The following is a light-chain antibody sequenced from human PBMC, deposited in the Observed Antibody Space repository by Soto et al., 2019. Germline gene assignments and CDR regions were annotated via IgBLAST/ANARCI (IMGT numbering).Light chain of an antibody. J-gene: IGLJ1*01. Sequence: TQPAPESGSPGQAITISCPGTSSHVGASSLVSWYQHHPDKAPKLIISEVSNRPSGVSDRFSGSKPGNTASLAISGLQADAEADYYSASRTTTNCVFGTVTKVIVL. CDR1: SSHVGASSL. CDR2: EVS. V-gene: IGLV2-14*01. CDR3: ASRTTTNCV.